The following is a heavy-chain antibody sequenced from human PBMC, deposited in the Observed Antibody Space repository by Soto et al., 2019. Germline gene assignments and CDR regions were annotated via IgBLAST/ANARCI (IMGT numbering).Heavy chain of an antibody. CDR1: GFTFSSYA. CDR3: ARVPLGQQLVGVVDY. Sequence: LRLSCAASGFTFSSYAMHWVRQAPGKGLEWVAVISYDGSNKYYADSVKGRFTISRDNSKNTLYLQMNSLRAEDTAVYYCARVPLGQQLVGVVDYWGQGTLVTVSS. D-gene: IGHD6-13*01. V-gene: IGHV3-30-3*01. CDR2: ISYDGSNK. J-gene: IGHJ4*02.